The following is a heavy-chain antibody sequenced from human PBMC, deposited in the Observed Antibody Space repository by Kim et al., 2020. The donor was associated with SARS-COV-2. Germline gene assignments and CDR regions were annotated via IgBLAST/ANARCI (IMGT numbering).Heavy chain of an antibody. V-gene: IGHV3-30*02. J-gene: IGHJ4*02. D-gene: IGHD3-16*01. CDR3: AKDLGQLPPIYFDY. Sequence: CADSGRGRFTISRDISKNTLFLQMNSLRPEDTAVYYCAKDLGQLPPIYFDYWGQGTLVTVSS.